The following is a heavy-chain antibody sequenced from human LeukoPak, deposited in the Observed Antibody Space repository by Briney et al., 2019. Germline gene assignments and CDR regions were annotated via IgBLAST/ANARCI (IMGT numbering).Heavy chain of an antibody. J-gene: IGHJ4*02. Sequence: GRSLRLSCAASGFTFSSYAMHWVRQAPGKGLEWVAVISYDGSNKYYADSVKGRFTISRDNSKNTLYLQMNSLRAEDTAVYYCARGAARIAARPAGWYFDYGGQGTLVTVSS. D-gene: IGHD6-6*01. V-gene: IGHV3-30*04. CDR3: ARGAARIAARPAGWYFDY. CDR1: GFTFSSYA. CDR2: ISYDGSNK.